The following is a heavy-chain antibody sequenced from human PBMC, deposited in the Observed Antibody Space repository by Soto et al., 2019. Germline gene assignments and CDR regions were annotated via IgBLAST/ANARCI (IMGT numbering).Heavy chain of an antibody. J-gene: IGHJ5*02. CDR2: ISYDGGTT. CDR1: GFTFSSYA. D-gene: IGHD2-21*01. CDR3: AKGGIGWFDP. Sequence: GGSLRLSCAASGFTFSSYAMNWVRQAPGRGLEWVSTISYDGGTTYYPHSVKGRFTISRDNSKNTLYLQMNSLRAEDAVVYYCAKGGIGWFDPWGQGTLVTVSS. V-gene: IGHV3-23*01.